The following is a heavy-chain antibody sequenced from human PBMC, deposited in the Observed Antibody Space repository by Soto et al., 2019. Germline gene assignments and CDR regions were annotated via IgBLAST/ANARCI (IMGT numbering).Heavy chain of an antibody. Sequence: GGSLRLSCAASGFSFTHYTINLVRQAPGKGLEWVAVMSYDGTNEYYADSVKGRFTISRDNYKSTVYLQMNSLTPEDTALYYCARKWGTYSSASLDYWRLGTLVTVS. V-gene: IGHV3-30*04. D-gene: IGHD6-19*01. CDR2: MSYDGTNE. J-gene: IGHJ4*02. CDR1: GFSFTHYT. CDR3: ARKWGTYSSASLDY.